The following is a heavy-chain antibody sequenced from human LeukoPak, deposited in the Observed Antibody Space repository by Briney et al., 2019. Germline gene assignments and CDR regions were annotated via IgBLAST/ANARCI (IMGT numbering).Heavy chain of an antibody. J-gene: IGHJ4*02. V-gene: IGHV3-7*04. CDR2: IKQGGSEK. D-gene: IGHD5-18*01. CDR3: ARDRGDTAIYFDY. CDR1: GFTFSSYS. Sequence: GGSLRLSCAASGFTFSSYSMSWVRQAPGKGLEWVANIKQGGSEKYYADSVKGRFTISRDNAKNSLYLQMNSLRADDTAVYYCARDRGDTAIYFDYWGQGTLVTVSS.